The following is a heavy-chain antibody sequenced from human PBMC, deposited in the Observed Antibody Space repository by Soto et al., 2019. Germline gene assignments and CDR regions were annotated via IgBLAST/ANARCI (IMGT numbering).Heavy chain of an antibody. CDR1: GFTFSSYA. CDR2: ISSSSSYI. J-gene: IGHJ4*02. Sequence: PGGSLRLSCAASGFTFSSYAMSWVRQAPGKGLEWVSAISSSSSYIYYADSVKGRFTISRDNAKNSLYLQMNSLRAEDTAVYYCARGFDVDTAMVDFGYWGQGTLVTVSS. V-gene: IGHV3-21*01. CDR3: ARGFDVDTAMVDFGY. D-gene: IGHD5-18*01.